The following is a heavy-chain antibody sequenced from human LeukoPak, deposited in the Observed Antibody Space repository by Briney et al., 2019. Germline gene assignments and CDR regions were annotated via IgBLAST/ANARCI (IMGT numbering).Heavy chain of an antibody. J-gene: IGHJ4*02. CDR3: AREAVAGSFDY. CDR1: GGTFSSYA. D-gene: IGHD6-19*01. CDR2: IIPIFGTA. V-gene: IGHV1-69*13. Sequence: EAPVKVSCKASGGTFSSYAISWVRQAPGQGLEWMGGIIPIFGTANYAQKFQGRVTITADESTSTAYMELSSLRSEDTAVYYCAREAVAGSFDYWGQGTLVTVSS.